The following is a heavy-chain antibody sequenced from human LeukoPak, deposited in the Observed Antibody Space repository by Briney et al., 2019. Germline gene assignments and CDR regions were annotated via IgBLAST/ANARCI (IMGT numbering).Heavy chain of an antibody. CDR2: IYYSGST. Sequence: SETLSLTCTVSGGSISISSYYWGWIRQPPGKGLEWIGSIYYSGSTYYNPSLKSRVTISVDTSKNQFSLKLSSVTAADTAVYYCARQGSRRAFDIWGQGTMVTVSS. CDR3: ARQGSRRAFDI. V-gene: IGHV4-39*01. CDR1: GGSISISSYY. J-gene: IGHJ3*02. D-gene: IGHD6-19*01.